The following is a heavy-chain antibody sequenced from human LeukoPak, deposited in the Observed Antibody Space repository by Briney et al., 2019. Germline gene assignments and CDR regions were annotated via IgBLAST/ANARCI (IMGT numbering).Heavy chain of an antibody. J-gene: IGHJ4*02. V-gene: IGHV3-21*01. CDR2: ISHSGIYI. D-gene: IGHD4/OR15-4a*01. Sequence: GGSLRLSCAPSGFTFSSYGMNWFRQAPGKGLEWVSSISHSGIYIYYADSVKGRFTISRDNAKNSLSLQMNSLRAEDSAIYYCAKDLNDYGGALDYWGQGTLVTVSS. CDR1: GFTFSSYG. CDR3: AKDLNDYGGALDY.